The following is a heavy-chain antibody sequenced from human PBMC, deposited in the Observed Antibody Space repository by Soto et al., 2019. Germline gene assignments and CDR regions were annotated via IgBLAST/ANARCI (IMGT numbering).Heavy chain of an antibody. CDR3: AKDYSGYDTAMVTTAFDY. Sequence: GGSLRLSCAASGFTFSSYAMSWVRQAPGKGLEWVSAISGSGGSTYYADSVKGRFTISRDNSKNTLYLQMNSLRAEDTAVYYCAKDYSGYDTAMVTTAFDYWGQGTLVTVSS. J-gene: IGHJ4*02. CDR2: ISGSGGST. CDR1: GFTFSSYA. V-gene: IGHV3-23*01. D-gene: IGHD5-18*01.